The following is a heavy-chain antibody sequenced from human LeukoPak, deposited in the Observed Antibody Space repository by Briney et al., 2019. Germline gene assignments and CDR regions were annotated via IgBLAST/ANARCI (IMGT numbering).Heavy chain of an antibody. V-gene: IGHV4-34*01. CDR2: INHSGST. CDR1: GGSLSGYY. CDR3: ARGLGYSGYDQYYYYYMDV. Sequence: SETLSLTCAVYGGSLSGYYWSWIRQPPGKGLEWIGEINHSGSTNYNPSLKSRVTISVDTSKNQFSLKLSSVTAADTAVYYCARGLGYSGYDQYYYYYMDVWGKGTTVTVSS. J-gene: IGHJ6*03. D-gene: IGHD5-12*01.